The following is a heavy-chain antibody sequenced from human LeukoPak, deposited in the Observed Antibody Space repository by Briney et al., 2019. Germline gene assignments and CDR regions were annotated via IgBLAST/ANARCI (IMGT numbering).Heavy chain of an antibody. CDR1: GGSFTDYN. CDR2: INDSVTT. V-gene: IGHV4-34*01. J-gene: IGHJ4*02. CDR3: ARGLDLEGLDY. Sequence: SETLSLTCAVYGGSFTDYNWTWLRQSPEKGLEWIGEINDSVTTHYNPSLKSRVTISVDTAKHQFSLRMRSLTAADTAVYYCARGLDLEGLDYWGQGTLVTVSS. D-gene: IGHD1-1*01.